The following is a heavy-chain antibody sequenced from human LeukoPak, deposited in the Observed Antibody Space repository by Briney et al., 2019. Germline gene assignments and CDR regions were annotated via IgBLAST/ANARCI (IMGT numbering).Heavy chain of an antibody. Sequence: PSETLSLTCTVSGGSISPYYWSWLRQPPGKGLEWIGYISYSGSTKNSPSLKSRVTISVDTSKNQFSLKLTSVTAADTAVYYCAKEGAESFPDAFGIWGQGTMITVSS. CDR1: GGSISPYY. V-gene: IGHV4-59*01. CDR3: AKEGAESFPDAFGI. CDR2: ISYSGST. D-gene: IGHD3-10*01. J-gene: IGHJ3*02.